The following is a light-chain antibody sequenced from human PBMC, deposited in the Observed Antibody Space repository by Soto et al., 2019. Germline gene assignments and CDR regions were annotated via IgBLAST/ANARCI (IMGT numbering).Light chain of an antibody. CDR2: GES. V-gene: IGKV3-20*01. J-gene: IGKJ5*01. Sequence: VVTIAQITMTLSPGERATLTCRASQRVSSSSLAWYQQNTGQAPRLLIYGESSRATCIPDRFSGSGSWTDLTLTISSLEPEDLAVDYGQKSGSSSITCVQRRRLEIK. CDR1: QRVSSSS. CDR3: QKSGSSSIT.